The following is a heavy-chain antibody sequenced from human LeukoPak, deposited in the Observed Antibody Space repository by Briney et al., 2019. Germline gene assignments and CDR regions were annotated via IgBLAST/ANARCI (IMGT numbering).Heavy chain of an antibody. Sequence: SETLSLTCTVSGGSISSYYWSWIRQPPGKGLEWIGYIYYSGSTNYNPSLKSRGTISVDTSKNQFSLKLSSVTAADTAVYYCARLGYSYVDYWGQGTLVTVSS. CDR1: GGSISSYY. V-gene: IGHV4-59*08. CDR2: IYYSGST. CDR3: ARLGYSYVDY. J-gene: IGHJ4*02. D-gene: IGHD5-18*01.